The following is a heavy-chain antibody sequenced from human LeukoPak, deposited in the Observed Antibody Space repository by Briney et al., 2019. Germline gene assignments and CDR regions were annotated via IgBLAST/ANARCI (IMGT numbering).Heavy chain of an antibody. CDR3: ARFLHSGTYRFDY. J-gene: IGHJ4*02. V-gene: IGHV2-5*01. D-gene: IGHD1-26*01. CDR1: GFSLTTSEVG. CDR2: VSWNDFK. Sequence: SGPPLVEPTQTLTLTCAVSGFSLTTSEVGVGWIRQPPRKALEWLALVSWNDFKSFSPSLKSRLTITKDTSKDQVVLTMPNMDPVGTATYYCARFLHSGTYRFDYWGQGTLVTVSS.